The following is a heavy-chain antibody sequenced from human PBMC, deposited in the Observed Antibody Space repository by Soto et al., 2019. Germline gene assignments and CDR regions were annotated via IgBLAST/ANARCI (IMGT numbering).Heavy chain of an antibody. CDR1: GGTFSSYA. D-gene: IGHD1-26*01. CDR3: ARVGVGATKLYYYYYGIDV. J-gene: IGHJ6*02. Sequence: QVQLVQSGAEVKKPGSSVKVSCKASGGTFSSYAISWVRQAPGQGREWMGGIIPIFGTANYAQKFQGRVTITADESTSTAYMELSSRRSEDTAVYYCARVGVGATKLYYYYYGIDVLGQGTTVTVSS. V-gene: IGHV1-69*01. CDR2: IIPIFGTA.